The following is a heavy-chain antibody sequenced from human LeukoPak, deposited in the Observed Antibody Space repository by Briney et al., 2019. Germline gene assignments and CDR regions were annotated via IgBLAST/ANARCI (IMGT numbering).Heavy chain of an antibody. J-gene: IGHJ4*02. CDR1: SGSISSGGYY. V-gene: IGHV4-31*03. D-gene: IGHD3-22*01. CDR3: ARDERDYDSSGYYAY. CDR2: IYYSGST. Sequence: SETLSLTCTVSSGSISSGGYYWSWIRQHPGKGLEWIGYIYYSGSTYYNPSLKSRVTISVDTSKNQFSLKLSSVTAADTAVYYCARDERDYDSSGYYAYWGKGPLVTVSS.